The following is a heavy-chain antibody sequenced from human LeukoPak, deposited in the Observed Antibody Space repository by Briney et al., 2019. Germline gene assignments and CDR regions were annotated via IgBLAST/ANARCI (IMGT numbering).Heavy chain of an antibody. J-gene: IGHJ4*02. D-gene: IGHD2-2*01. Sequence: GGSLRLSCAASGFTFSSCAMSWVRQAPGKVLEWVSAISGSGGRPYYADSVKGRFTISRDNSKNTLYLQMSSLRTEDTAVYYCARHPEPGYCSSTSCHESYFDYWGQGTLVTVSS. CDR2: ISGSGGRP. CDR1: GFTFSSCA. V-gene: IGHV3-23*01. CDR3: ARHPEPGYCSSTSCHESYFDY.